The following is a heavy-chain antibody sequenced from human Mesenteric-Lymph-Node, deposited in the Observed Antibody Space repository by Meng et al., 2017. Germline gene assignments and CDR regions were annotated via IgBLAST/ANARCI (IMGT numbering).Heavy chain of an antibody. CDR3: AAFYYESSGYFRADY. CDR2: INLNSGGT. J-gene: IGHJ4*02. V-gene: IGHV1-2*06. D-gene: IGHD3-22*01. Sequence: QVQLGQSGAEGKKPGAAVKGSCKASGDTFTGYYIHWVRQAPGQGLEWMGRINLNSGGTNYAQKFQGRVTMTWDTSISAAQMELSSLRSDDTAVYYCAAFYYESSGYFRADYWGQGILVTVSS. CDR1: GDTFTGYY.